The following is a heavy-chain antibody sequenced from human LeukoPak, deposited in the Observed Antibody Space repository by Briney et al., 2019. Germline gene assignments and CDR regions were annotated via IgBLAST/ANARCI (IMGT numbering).Heavy chain of an antibody. CDR1: GFTVSSNF. CDR3: AEDYYDSRGYVRY. D-gene: IGHD3-22*01. Sequence: QTGGSLRLSCAASGFTVSSNFMSWVRQAPGKGLEWVSVLYAGGSSTYYADSVKGRFTISRDTSKNTLFLQMNRLRVEDTAVYYCAEDYYDSRGYVRYWGQGTLVSVTS. J-gene: IGHJ4*02. CDR2: LYAGGSST. V-gene: IGHV3-66*01.